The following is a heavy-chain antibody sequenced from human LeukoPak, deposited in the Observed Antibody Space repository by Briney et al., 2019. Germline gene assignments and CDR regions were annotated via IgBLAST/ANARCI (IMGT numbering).Heavy chain of an antibody. CDR2: TSYDGTTK. J-gene: IGHJ4*02. CDR1: GFTFSSHG. CDR3: AKDATLFGDQYFDY. D-gene: IGHD3-10*01. Sequence: PGRSLRLSCAASGFTFSSHGMHWVRQAPGKALEGVAVTSYDGTTKYYADSAKGRFNISRDNSKNTLYLQMNSLRVDDTAVYYCAKDATLFGDQYFDYWGQGTLVIVSS. V-gene: IGHV3-30*18.